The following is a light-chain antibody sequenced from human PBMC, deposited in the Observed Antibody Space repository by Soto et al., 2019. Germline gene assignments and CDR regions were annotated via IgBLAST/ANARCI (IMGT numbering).Light chain of an antibody. V-gene: IGKV3-15*01. J-gene: IGKJ1*01. CDR1: QSISNT. CDR2: AAS. CDR3: RQYNTWPRT. Sequence: PANPVLCLREKNTLSCRASQSISNTFAGYQRKPGQAPRLLIYAASARDTGIPARFSGSGSGTEFTLTISSLQSEDFAVYYCRQYNTWPRTFAQGTEV.